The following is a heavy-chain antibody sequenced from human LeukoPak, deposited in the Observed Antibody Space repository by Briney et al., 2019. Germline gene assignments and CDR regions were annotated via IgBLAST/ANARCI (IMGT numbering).Heavy chain of an antibody. D-gene: IGHD5-18*01. CDR3: ARAPDTAMVIFDY. J-gene: IGHJ4*02. V-gene: IGHV4-59*01. CDR1: GGSISSYY. CDR2: IYYSGST. Sequence: PSETLSLTCTVSGGSISSYYWSWIRQPPGKGLEWIGYIYYSGSTNYNPSLKSRVTISVDTSKNQFSLKPSSVTAADTAVYYCARAPDTAMVIFDYWGQGTLVTVSS.